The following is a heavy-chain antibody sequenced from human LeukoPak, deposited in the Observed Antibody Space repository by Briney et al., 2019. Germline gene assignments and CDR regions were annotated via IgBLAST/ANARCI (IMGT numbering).Heavy chain of an antibody. D-gene: IGHD6-19*01. CDR2: IIPIFGTA. J-gene: IGHJ5*02. Sequence: SVKVSCKASGGTFSSYAISWVRQDPGQGLEWMGGIIPIFGTANYAQKFQGRVTITADESTSTAYMELSSLRSEDTAVYYCARGTPPIAVAFDNWFDPWGQGTLVTVSS. CDR3: ARGTPPIAVAFDNWFDP. V-gene: IGHV1-69*01. CDR1: GGTFSSYA.